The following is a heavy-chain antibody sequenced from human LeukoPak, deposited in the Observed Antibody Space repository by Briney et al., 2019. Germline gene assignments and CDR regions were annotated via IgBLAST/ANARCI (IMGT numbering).Heavy chain of an antibody. V-gene: IGHV4-34*01. Sequence: PSETLSLTCAVYGGSFSGYYWSWIRQPPGKGLEWIGEINHSGSTNYNPSLKSRVTISVDTSKNQFSLKLSSVTAADTAVYYCARDSSGYYPYNWFDPWGQGTLVTVSS. J-gene: IGHJ5*02. CDR3: ARDSSGYYPYNWFDP. CDR1: GGSFSGYY. CDR2: INHSGST. D-gene: IGHD3-22*01.